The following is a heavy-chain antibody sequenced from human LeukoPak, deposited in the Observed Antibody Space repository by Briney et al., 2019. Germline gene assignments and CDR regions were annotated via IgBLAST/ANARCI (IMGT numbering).Heavy chain of an antibody. Sequence: GGSPRLSCAASGFTVSSNYMSWVRQAPGKGLEWVSVIYSGGSTYYADSVKGRFTIPRDNSKNTLYPQVNSLRAEDTAVYYCAKDRIAAVGTPYYYYGMDVWGQGTTVTVSS. CDR1: GFTVSSNY. CDR2: IYSGGST. D-gene: IGHD6-13*01. CDR3: AKDRIAAVGTPYYYYGMDV. J-gene: IGHJ6*02. V-gene: IGHV3-66*01.